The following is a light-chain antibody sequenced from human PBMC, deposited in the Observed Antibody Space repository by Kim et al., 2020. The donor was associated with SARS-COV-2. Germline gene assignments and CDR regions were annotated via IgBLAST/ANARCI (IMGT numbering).Light chain of an antibody. Sequence: QSALTQPRSVSGSPGQSVTISCTGTSTDVGGYNYVSWYQHHPGKAPKLIIYAVSKRPSGVPDRFSGSNSGNTASLTISGLQAEDEADYYCCSYAGTDPSKVFGTGTKVTVL. CDR2: AVS. CDR3: CSYAGTDPSKV. J-gene: IGLJ1*01. V-gene: IGLV2-11*01. CDR1: STDVGGYNY.